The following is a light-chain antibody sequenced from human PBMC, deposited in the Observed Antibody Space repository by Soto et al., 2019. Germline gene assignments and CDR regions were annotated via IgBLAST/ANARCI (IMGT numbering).Light chain of an antibody. CDR1: QSVLLSSNNKNY. Sequence: DIVMTQSADSLAVSLGERATINCKSSQSVLLSSNNKNYLAWYQQKLGQPPKLLIYGASTRESGVPDRFSGSGSGTDFTLTISSLQAEDVAVYYCQQYYSTPPTFGQGTKVESK. V-gene: IGKV4-1*01. CDR3: QQYYSTPPT. CDR2: GAS. J-gene: IGKJ1*01.